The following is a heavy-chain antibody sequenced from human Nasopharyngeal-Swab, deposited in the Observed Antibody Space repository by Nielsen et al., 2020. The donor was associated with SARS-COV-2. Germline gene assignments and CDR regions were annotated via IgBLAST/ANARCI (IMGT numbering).Heavy chain of an antibody. J-gene: IGHJ6*03. CDR1: GFTFSSYS. CDR3: ARVDSASHRQIRYYNYYYMDV. Sequence: GESLKISCAASGFTFSSYSMNWVRQAPGKGLVWVSRINSDGSTINYADAVAGRFTISRDSAKDTLYLQMNSLRTEDTAVYYCARVDSASHRQIRYYNYYYMDVWGKGTTVTVSS. CDR2: INSDGSTI. D-gene: IGHD1-26*01. V-gene: IGHV3-74*01.